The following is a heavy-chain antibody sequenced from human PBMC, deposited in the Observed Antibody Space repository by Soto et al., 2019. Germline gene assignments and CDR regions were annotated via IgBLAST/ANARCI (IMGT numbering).Heavy chain of an antibody. J-gene: IGHJ6*02. CDR2: INHSGST. CDR1: WGYFSGYY. V-gene: IGHV4-34*01. CDR3: ARGGESRACDYYHGSGPTVKRYYGMDV. D-gene: IGHD3-22*01. Sequence: SETQSLSYAGYWGYFSGYYWSWIRPPPGKGLELIGEINHSGSTNYNPSLKSRVTISVDTSTNQFSLKLRSVTAADTAVYYCARGGESRACDYYHGSGPTVKRYYGMDVWGQGTTVTVSS.